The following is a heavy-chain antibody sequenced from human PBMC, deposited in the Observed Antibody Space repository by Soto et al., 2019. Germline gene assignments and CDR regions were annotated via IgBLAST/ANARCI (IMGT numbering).Heavy chain of an antibody. V-gene: IGHV3-21*03. Sequence: GGSLRLSCGASGFNFSNYNMNWVRQAPGQGLEWVSSISETSSYIYYAASVKGRFTISRDNAKNSVYLQMNSLRAEDTGVYYCVRLGEDSSDWEEHSWFDPWGQGTPGTVSS. CDR3: VRLGEDSSDWEEHSWFDP. D-gene: IGHD6-25*01. J-gene: IGHJ5*02. CDR2: ISETSSYI. CDR1: GFNFSNYN.